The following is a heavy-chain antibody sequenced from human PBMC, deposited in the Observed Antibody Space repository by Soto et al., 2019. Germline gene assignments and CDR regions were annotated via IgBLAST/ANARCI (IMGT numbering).Heavy chain of an antibody. CDR1: GGTFSSYA. J-gene: IGHJ6*02. CDR3: ARDYSGGRLPPYYYYGMDV. D-gene: IGHD5-12*01. Sequence: QVQLVQSGAEVKKPGSSVKVSCKASGGTFSSYAISWVRQAPGQGLEWMGGIIPIFGTANYAQKFQGRVTITADESTSTAYMELSSLRSEDTAVYYCARDYSGGRLPPYYYYGMDVWGQGTTVTVSS. V-gene: IGHV1-69*01. CDR2: IIPIFGTA.